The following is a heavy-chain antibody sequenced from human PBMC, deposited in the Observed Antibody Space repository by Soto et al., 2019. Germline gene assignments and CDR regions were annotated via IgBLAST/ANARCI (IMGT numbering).Heavy chain of an antibody. CDR3: ARVRGEYDFWSGYFNWFDP. CDR2: ISAYNGNT. D-gene: IGHD3-3*01. Sequence: AASVKVSCKASGYTFTSYGISWVRQAPGQGLEWMGWISAYNGNTNYAQKLQGRVTMTTDTSTSTAYMELRSLRSDDTAVYYCARVRGEYDFWSGYFNWFDPWGQGTLVTVSS. J-gene: IGHJ5*02. CDR1: GYTFTSYG. V-gene: IGHV1-18*01.